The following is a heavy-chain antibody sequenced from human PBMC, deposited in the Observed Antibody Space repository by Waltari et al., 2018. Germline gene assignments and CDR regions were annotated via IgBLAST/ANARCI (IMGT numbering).Heavy chain of an antibody. CDR1: GFIFNNDW. J-gene: IGHJ5*01. D-gene: IGHD6-19*01. CDR2: INGDGSGK. Sequence: EVQLVESGGGLVQPGDSLRLPCAASGFIFNNDWMTWFRQSPEKGGGWVCEINGDGSGKNYGDSLKGRLTVSRDNAKNSLFLDMESLRDEDTAVYYCARGSGWRFDSWGQGTLVTVSS. V-gene: IGHV3-7*01. CDR3: ARGSGWRFDS.